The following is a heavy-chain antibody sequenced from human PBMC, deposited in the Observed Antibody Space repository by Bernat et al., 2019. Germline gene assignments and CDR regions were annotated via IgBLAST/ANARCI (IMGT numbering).Heavy chain of an antibody. Sequence: EVQLVESGGGLVQPGRSLRLSCTASGFTFGDYAMSWVRQAPGKGLEWVGFIRSKAYGGTTEYAASVKGRFTISRDDSKSIAYLQMNSLKTEDTAVYYCTRDDRSSSWYFLWGQGTLVTVSS. D-gene: IGHD6-13*01. CDR2: IRSKAYGGTT. V-gene: IGHV3-49*04. CDR3: TRDDRSSSWYFL. J-gene: IGHJ4*02. CDR1: GFTFGDYA.